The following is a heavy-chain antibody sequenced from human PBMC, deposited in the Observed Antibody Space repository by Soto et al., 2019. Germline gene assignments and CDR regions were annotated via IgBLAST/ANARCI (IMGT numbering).Heavy chain of an antibody. CDR3: ARLQYNFDY. CDR2: IYYSGST. Sequence: QVQLQESGPGLVKPSETLSLTCTVSGGSISSYYWSWIRQPPGKGLEWIGYIYYSGSTNYNPSLKSRLTISVDTSKNQFSLKLSSVTAADTAVYYCARLQYNFDYWGQGTLVTVSS. J-gene: IGHJ4*02. V-gene: IGHV4-59*08. CDR1: GGSISSYY. D-gene: IGHD1-1*01.